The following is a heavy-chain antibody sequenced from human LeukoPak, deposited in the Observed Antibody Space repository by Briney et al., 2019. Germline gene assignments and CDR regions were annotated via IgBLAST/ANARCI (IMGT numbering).Heavy chain of an antibody. V-gene: IGHV3-30*02. D-gene: IGHD3-10*01. CDR2: IRNDGSDK. Sequence: GGSLRLSCAASGFIFSTYGMHWVRQAPGKGLKWVAFIRNDGSDKYYAVSVKGRFTISRDNSKNTLYLQMNSLRAEDTALYYCGKDRGFGQFLWGNDYWGQGTLVTVSS. CDR1: GFIFSTYG. CDR3: GKDRGFGQFLWGNDY. J-gene: IGHJ4*02.